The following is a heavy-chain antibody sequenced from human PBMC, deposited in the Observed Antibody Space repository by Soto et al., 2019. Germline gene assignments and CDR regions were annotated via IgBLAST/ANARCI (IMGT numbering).Heavy chain of an antibody. Sequence: QVQLVQSGAEVKKPGSSVKVSCKASGGTFSSYTISWVRQAPGQGLEWMGRIIPILGIANYAQKFQGRVTITADKSTSTAYMELSSLRSEDTAVYYCARDGDYYGSGKEGDWFDPWGQGTLGTVSS. CDR3: ARDGDYYGSGKEGDWFDP. CDR1: GGTFSSYT. J-gene: IGHJ5*02. V-gene: IGHV1-69*08. CDR2: IIPILGIA. D-gene: IGHD3-10*01.